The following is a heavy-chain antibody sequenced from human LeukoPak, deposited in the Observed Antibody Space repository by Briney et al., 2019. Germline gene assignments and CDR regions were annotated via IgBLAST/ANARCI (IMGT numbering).Heavy chain of an antibody. CDR2: IYYSGST. J-gene: IGHJ4*02. V-gene: IGHV4-39*07. D-gene: IGHD4-17*01. CDR3: AIASDYGDYGY. CDR1: GGSISSSSYY. Sequence: PSETLSLTRTVSGGSISSSSYYWGWIRQPPGKGLEWIGSIYYSGSTYYNPSLKSRVTISVDTSKNQFSLKLSSVTAADTAVYYCAIASDYGDYGYWGQGTLVTVSS.